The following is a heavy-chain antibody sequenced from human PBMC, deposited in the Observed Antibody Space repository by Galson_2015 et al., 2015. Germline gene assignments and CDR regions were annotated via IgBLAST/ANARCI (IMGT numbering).Heavy chain of an antibody. CDR1: GFTFSSYE. Sequence: SLRLSCAASGFTFSSYEMNWVRQAPGKGLEWVSYISSSGSTIYYADSVKGRFTISRDNAKNSLYLQMNSLRAEDTAVYYCARVSLRAFDIWGQGTMVTVSS. CDR3: ARVSLRAFDI. CDR2: ISSSGSTI. J-gene: IGHJ3*02. V-gene: IGHV3-48*03.